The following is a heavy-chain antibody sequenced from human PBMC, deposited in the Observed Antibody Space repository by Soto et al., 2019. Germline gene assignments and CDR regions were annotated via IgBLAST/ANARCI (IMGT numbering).Heavy chain of an antibody. D-gene: IGHD3-22*01. CDR2: IGTTADT. Sequence: GGSLRLSCVSSGLSFGSYDFNWVRRVPGKGLEWVSGIGTTADTSYRDSVKGRFTISRENAKSSLYLQMNSLRAEDTAVYYCSAFDTGDSSSFWGQGTPVTVSS. CDR1: GLSFGSYD. CDR3: SAFDTGDSSSF. V-gene: IGHV3-13*01. J-gene: IGHJ4*02.